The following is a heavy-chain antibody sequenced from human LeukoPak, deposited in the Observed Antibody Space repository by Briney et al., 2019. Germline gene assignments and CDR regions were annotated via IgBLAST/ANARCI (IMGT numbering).Heavy chain of an antibody. CDR1: GYTFTGYY. Sequence: EASVKVSCKASGYTFTGYYMHWVRQAPGQGLEWMGRINPNSGGTNYAQKFQGRVTMTRDTSISTAYMELSRLRSDDTAVYYCARMDIAVVPADYWGQGTLVTVSS. V-gene: IGHV1-2*06. CDR2: INPNSGGT. CDR3: ARMDIAVVPADY. D-gene: IGHD2-2*03. J-gene: IGHJ4*02.